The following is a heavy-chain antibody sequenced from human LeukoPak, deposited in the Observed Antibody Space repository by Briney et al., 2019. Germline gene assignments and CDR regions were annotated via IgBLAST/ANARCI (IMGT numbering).Heavy chain of an antibody. CDR1: GYTFTGYY. CDR2: INPNSGGT. J-gene: IGHJ4*02. D-gene: IGHD3-22*01. CDR3: ARIAEYYDSSGSLDY. Sequence: ASVKVSCKASGYTFTGYYMHWVRQAPGQGLEWMGWINPNSGGTNYAQKFKGRVTMTRDTSIRTAYMELSRLRSDDTAVYYCARIAEYYDSSGSLDYWGQGTLVTVSS. V-gene: IGHV1-2*02.